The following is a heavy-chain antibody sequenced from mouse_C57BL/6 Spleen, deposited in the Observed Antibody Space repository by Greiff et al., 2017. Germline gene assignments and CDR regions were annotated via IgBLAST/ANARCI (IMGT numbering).Heavy chain of an antibody. CDR1: GYAFSSSW. Sequence: QVQLQQSGPELVKPGASVKISCKASGYAFSSSWMNWVKQRPGKGLEWIGRIYPGDGDTNYNGKVKGKATLTADKSSSTAYMQLSSLTSEDSAVYFCARLYYYGSSPYWYFDVWGTGTTVTVSS. V-gene: IGHV1-82*01. J-gene: IGHJ1*03. CDR2: IYPGDGDT. CDR3: ARLYYYGSSPYWYFDV. D-gene: IGHD1-1*01.